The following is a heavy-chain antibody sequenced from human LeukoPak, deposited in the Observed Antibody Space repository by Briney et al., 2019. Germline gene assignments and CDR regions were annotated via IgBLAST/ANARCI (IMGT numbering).Heavy chain of an antibody. CDR2: IYYSGST. V-gene: IGHV4-28*03. D-gene: IGHD1-20*01. Sequence: SGTLSLTCAVSGYSISSSNWWGWIRQPPGKGLEWIGYIYYSGSTYYNPSLKSRVTMSVDTSKNQFSLKLSSVTAVDTAVYYCARVITGTTNWFDPWGQGTLVTVSS. CDR3: ARVITGTTNWFDP. J-gene: IGHJ5*02. CDR1: GYSISSSNW.